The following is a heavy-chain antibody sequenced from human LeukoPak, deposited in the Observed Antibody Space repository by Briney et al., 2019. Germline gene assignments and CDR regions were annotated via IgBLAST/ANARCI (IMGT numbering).Heavy chain of an antibody. CDR3: ARDPGGWEMATTFDY. CDR2: IYTSGST. Sequence: SETLSLTCTVSGGSISSYYWSWIRQPAGKGLEWIGRIYTSGSTNYNPSFKSRVTMSVDTSKNQFSLKLSSVTAADTAVYYCARDPGGWEMATTFDYWGQGTLVTVSS. CDR1: GGSISSYY. J-gene: IGHJ4*02. D-gene: IGHD5-24*01. V-gene: IGHV4-4*07.